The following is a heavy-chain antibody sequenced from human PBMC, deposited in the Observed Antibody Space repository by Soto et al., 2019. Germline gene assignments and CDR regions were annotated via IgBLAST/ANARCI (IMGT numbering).Heavy chain of an antibody. V-gene: IGHV5-10-1*04. CDR2: IDPSDSHT. Sequence: GESLKISCKGSGDSFSSYWINWVRQMPGKGLEWMGRIDPSDSHTDYSPSFQGQVTISADKSISTAYLQWSSLKASDTAMYYCVRHEKPYSNLGPQNYWGQGTLVTVSS. CDR3: VRHEKPYSNLGPQNY. CDR1: GDSFSSYW. J-gene: IGHJ4*02. D-gene: IGHD4-4*01.